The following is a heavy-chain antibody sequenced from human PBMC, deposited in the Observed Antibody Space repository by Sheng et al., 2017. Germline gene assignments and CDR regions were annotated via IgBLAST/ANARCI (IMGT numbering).Heavy chain of an antibody. CDR2: IIPIFGTA. Sequence: QVQLVQSGAEVKKPGSSVKVSCKASGGTFSSYAISWVRQAPGQGLEWMGGIIPIFGTANYAQKFQGRVTITTDESTSTAYMELSSLRSEDTAVYYCATTGYLSGGDCYPLCYYYYYMDVWGKGTTVTVSS. CDR3: ATTGYLSGGDCYPLCYYYYYMDV. V-gene: IGHV1-69*05. CDR1: GGTFSSYA. D-gene: IGHD2-21*01. J-gene: IGHJ6*03.